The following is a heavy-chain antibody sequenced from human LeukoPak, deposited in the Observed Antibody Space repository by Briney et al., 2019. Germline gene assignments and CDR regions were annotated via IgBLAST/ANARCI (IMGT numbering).Heavy chain of an antibody. V-gene: IGHV3-74*01. Sequence: GGSLRLSCAASGFTLSNYWMHWVRQYPGKGLVWVSCINSDGRSTFYADSVKGRFTISRDNAKNTLNLQMNSLRAEDTAVYYCARDLGQYYDTSDNWFDPWGQGTLVTVSS. J-gene: IGHJ5*02. CDR3: ARDLGQYYDTSDNWFDP. CDR2: INSDGRST. D-gene: IGHD3-22*01. CDR1: GFTLSNYW.